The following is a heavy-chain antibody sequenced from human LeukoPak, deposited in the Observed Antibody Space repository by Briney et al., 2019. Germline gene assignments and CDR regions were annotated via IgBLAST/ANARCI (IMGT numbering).Heavy chain of an antibody. CDR3: ARGVAAAGLYAFDI. CDR2: IYHSGST. J-gene: IGHJ3*02. D-gene: IGHD6-13*01. Sequence: SETLSLTCAVSGGSISSSNWWSWVRQPPGKGLEWIGEIYHSGSTYYNPSLKSRVTISVDTSKNQFSLKLSSVTAADTAVYYCARGVAAAGLYAFDIWGQGTMVTVSS. V-gene: IGHV4-4*02. CDR1: GGSISSSNW.